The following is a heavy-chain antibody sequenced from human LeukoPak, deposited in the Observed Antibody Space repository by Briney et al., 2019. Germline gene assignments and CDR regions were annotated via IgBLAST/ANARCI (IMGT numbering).Heavy chain of an antibody. CDR3: ARAPGTTFDY. Sequence: PSETLSLTCTVSGGSTSSSSYYWGWIRQPPGKGLEWIGSIYYSGSTYYNPSLKSRVTISVDTSKNQFSLKLTSVTAADTAVYYYARAPGTTFDYWGHGNMVTVSS. J-gene: IGHJ4*01. CDR1: GGSTSSSSYY. V-gene: IGHV4-39*01. CDR2: IYYSGST. D-gene: IGHD4-17*01.